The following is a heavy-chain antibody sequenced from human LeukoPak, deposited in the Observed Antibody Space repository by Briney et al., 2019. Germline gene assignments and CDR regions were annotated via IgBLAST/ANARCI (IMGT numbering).Heavy chain of an antibody. V-gene: IGHV1-2*02. CDR1: GYTFTGYY. J-gene: IGHJ6*02. CDR2: INPNSGGT. D-gene: IGHD2-8*01. CDR3: ARGGSGRRVSLRAYGMDV. Sequence: GASVRVSCTASGYTFTGYYMHWVRQAPGQGLEWMGWINPNSGGTNYAQKFQGRVTMTRDTSISTAYMELSRLRSDDTAVYYCARGGSGRRVSLRAYGMDVWGQGTTVTVSS.